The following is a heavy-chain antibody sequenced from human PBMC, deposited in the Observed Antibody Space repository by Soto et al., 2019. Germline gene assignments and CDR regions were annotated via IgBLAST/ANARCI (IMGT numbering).Heavy chain of an antibody. Sequence: ASVKVSCKASGYTFTSYGISWVRQAPGQGLEWMGWISAYNGDTNYAQKLQGRVIMTTDTSTSTAYMELRSLRSDDTAVYYCARGAGSITDYYYYYMDVWGKGTTVTVSS. CDR2: ISAYNGDT. V-gene: IGHV1-18*01. CDR3: ARGAGSITDYYYYYMDV. J-gene: IGHJ6*03. D-gene: IGHD2-21*01. CDR1: GYTFTSYG.